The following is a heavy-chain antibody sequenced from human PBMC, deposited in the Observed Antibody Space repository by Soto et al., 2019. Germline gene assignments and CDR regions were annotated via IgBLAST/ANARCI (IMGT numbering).Heavy chain of an antibody. J-gene: IGHJ3*01. CDR2: ISWNSANI. Sequence: GGSLRLSCVVSGFNFDDYAMHWVRQIPGKGLEWVSGISWNSANIGYGDAVKGRFTISRDGATQSLFLEMHSLRADDTAVYYCVKELRSLRSSFDFWGQGTMVTVSS. CDR3: VKELRSLRSSFDF. CDR1: GFNFDDYA. V-gene: IGHV3-9*01. D-gene: IGHD4-17*01.